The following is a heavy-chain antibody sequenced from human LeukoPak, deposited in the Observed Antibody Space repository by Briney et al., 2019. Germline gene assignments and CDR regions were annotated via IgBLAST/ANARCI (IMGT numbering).Heavy chain of an antibody. CDR3: ARQTVTTFPEYYFDY. D-gene: IGHD4-11*01. CDR1: GGSIRSSSYY. J-gene: IGHJ4*02. V-gene: IGHV4-39*01. Sequence: PSETLSLTCTVSGGSIRSSSYYWGWIRQPPGKGLEWIGSIYFSGSTYYSTSLKSRVTISVDTSKNQFSLKLSSVTAADTAVYYCARQTVTTFPEYYFDYWGQGTLVTVSS. CDR2: IYFSGST.